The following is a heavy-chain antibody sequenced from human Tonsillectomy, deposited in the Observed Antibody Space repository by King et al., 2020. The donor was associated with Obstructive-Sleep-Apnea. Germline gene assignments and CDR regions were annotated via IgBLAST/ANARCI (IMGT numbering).Heavy chain of an antibody. Sequence: VQLVESGAEVKKPGASVKVSCKASGYTFITYGISWGRQAPGQGLEWMGWISTYNGNTNYAQNLQGRVTMTTDTSTSTAYMELRSLRSDDTAVYYCAREHYYDSVTRRNYLNWFDPWGQGTLVTVSS. CDR1: GYTFITYG. J-gene: IGHJ5*02. D-gene: IGHD3-10*01. CDR3: AREHYYDSVTRRNYLNWFDP. V-gene: IGHV1-18*04. CDR2: ISTYNGNT.